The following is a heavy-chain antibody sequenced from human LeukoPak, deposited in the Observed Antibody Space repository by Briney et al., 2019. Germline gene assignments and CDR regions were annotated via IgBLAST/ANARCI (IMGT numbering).Heavy chain of an antibody. CDR2: TYYRSKWYN. J-gene: IGHJ6*02. Sequence: SQTLSLTCAISGDSVSSNNAAWNWIRQSPSRGLEWLGRTYYRSKWYNDYAVSVKSRITINPDTSKNQFSLQLNSVTPEDTAVYYCARGRMEYQLLNYYYYGMDVWGQGTTVTVSS. D-gene: IGHD2-2*01. V-gene: IGHV6-1*01. CDR1: GDSVSSNNAA. CDR3: ARGRMEYQLLNYYYYGMDV.